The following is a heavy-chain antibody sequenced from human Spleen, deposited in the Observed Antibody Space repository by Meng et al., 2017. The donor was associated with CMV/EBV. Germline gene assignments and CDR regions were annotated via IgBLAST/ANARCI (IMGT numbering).Heavy chain of an antibody. Sequence: ETFSSTSISWVRRAPGQGLEWMGRIIPIFGAGTANYAQKFQGRVTFTTDESTSTAYMELSNLRSEDTAMYYCASSLIDDFWTGPIDNWGQGTLVTVSS. V-gene: IGHV1-69*05. J-gene: IGHJ4*02. D-gene: IGHD3/OR15-3a*01. CDR1: ETFSSTS. CDR3: ASSLIDDFWTGPIDN. CDR2: IIPIFGAGTA.